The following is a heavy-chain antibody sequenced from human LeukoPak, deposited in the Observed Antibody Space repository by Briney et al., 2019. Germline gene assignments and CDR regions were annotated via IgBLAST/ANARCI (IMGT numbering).Heavy chain of an antibody. CDR1: GFTLTNDW. V-gene: IGHV3-7*01. Sequence: GGSLRLSCAASGFTLTNDWMTWVRQAPGKGLEWVANINQDGREKYYVDSVKGRFTISRDNSKNSLFLQMDSLRAEDTAVYYCARGAGYRSAWCPRYLYYYYMDVWGKGTTVTVSS. CDR3: ARGAGYRSAWCPRYLYYYYMDV. D-gene: IGHD6-19*01. CDR2: INQDGREK. J-gene: IGHJ6*03.